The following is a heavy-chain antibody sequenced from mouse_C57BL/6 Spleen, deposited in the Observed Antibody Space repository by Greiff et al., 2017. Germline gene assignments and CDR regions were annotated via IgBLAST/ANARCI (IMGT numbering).Heavy chain of an antibody. Sequence: VKLMESGPGLVAPSQSLSITCTVSGFSLTSYGVDWVRQSPGKGLEWLGVIWGVGSTNYNSALKSRLSISKDNSKSQVFLKMNSLQTDDTAMYYCASGGGAAQAPFAYWGQGTLVTVSA. CDR3: ASGGGAAQAPFAY. V-gene: IGHV2-6*01. CDR2: IWGVGST. D-gene: IGHD3-2*02. CDR1: GFSLTSYG. J-gene: IGHJ3*01.